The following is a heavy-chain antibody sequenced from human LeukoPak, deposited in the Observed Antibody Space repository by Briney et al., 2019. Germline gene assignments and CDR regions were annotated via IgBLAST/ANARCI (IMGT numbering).Heavy chain of an antibody. J-gene: IGHJ4*02. CDR3: ARDDGDILTGSRYFDY. V-gene: IGHV3-30*04. D-gene: IGHD3-9*01. Sequence: GRSLRLSCAASGFTFSSYAMHWVRQAPGKGLEWVAVISYGGSNKYYADSVKGRFTISRDNSKNTLYLRMNSLRAEDTAVYYCARDDGDILTGSRYFDYWGQGTLVTVSS. CDR2: ISYGGSNK. CDR1: GFTFSSYA.